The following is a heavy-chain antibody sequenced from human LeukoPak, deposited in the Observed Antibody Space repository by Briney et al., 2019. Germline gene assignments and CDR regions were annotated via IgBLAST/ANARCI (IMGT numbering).Heavy chain of an antibody. CDR1: GFTFSNYF. V-gene: IGHV3-7*03. D-gene: IGHD3-22*01. Sequence: GGSLRLSFGASGFTFSNYFMSWVRQAPGRGLEWVANIKQDGREKYYVDSVKGRFTISRDNAKNSLYLQMNSLRADDSAVYYCARENYYDSSGYPPVFDYWGQGTLVTVSS. CDR2: IKQDGREK. CDR3: ARENYYDSSGYPPVFDY. J-gene: IGHJ4*02.